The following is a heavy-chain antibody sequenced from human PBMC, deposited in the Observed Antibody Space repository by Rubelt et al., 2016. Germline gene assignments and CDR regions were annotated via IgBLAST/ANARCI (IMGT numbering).Heavy chain of an antibody. V-gene: IGHV1-69*01. CDR2: IIPIFGTA. CDR3: ARDVGRWTGTTYYYYGMDV. CDR1: GGTFSSYA. Sequence: QAQLVQSGAAVKKPGSSVKVSCKASGGTFSSYAIRWVRQAPGQGLEWMGGIIPIFGTANYAQKFQGRVTITADESTSTAYMELSSLRSEDTAVYYCARDVGRWTGTTYYYYGMDVWGQGTTVTVSS. J-gene: IGHJ6*02. D-gene: IGHD1-7*01.